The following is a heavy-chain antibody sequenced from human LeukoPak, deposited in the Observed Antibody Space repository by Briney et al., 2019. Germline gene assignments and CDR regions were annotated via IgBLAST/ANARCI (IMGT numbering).Heavy chain of an antibody. CDR2: ISGSGGST. CDR1: GFTFSSYA. D-gene: IGHD3-16*02. Sequence: GGSLRLSCAASGFTFSSYAMSWVRQAPGKGLEWVSAISGSGGSTYYADSVKGRFTISRDISKNTLYLQMNSLGADDTAVYYCAQSRETYYDYVWGNSRLKGDFNYWGQGTLVTVSS. J-gene: IGHJ4*02. V-gene: IGHV3-23*01. CDR3: AQSRETYYDYVWGNSRLKGDFNY.